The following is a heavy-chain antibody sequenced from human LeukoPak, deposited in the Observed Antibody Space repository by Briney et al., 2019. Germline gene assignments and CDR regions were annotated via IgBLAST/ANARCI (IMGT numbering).Heavy chain of an antibody. J-gene: IGHJ4*02. CDR1: GFTFSSYW. CDR3: AKDKGAYYYDGRSYIDY. V-gene: IGHV3-7*03. Sequence: PGGSLRLSCAASGFTFSSYWMSWVRQAPGKGLEWVANIKQDGSAKYYVDSVKGRFTISRDNAKNSLYLQMNSLRAEDMALCYCAKDKGAYYYDGRSYIDYWGQGTLVSVSS. CDR2: IKQDGSAK. D-gene: IGHD3-22*01.